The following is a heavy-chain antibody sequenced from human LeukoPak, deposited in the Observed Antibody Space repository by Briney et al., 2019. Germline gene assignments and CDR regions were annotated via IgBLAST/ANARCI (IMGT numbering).Heavy chain of an antibody. CDR2: INRDGGLA. J-gene: IGHJ3*01. CDR3: AREEHRLAEAGTSAFDL. V-gene: IGHV3-74*01. CDR1: GFTFSENW. D-gene: IGHD6-13*01. Sequence: GGSLRLSCVASGFTFSENWMHWVRQAPGKGLAWVSHINRDGGLANYADSVKGRFTISRDNARNTVYLQMSSLRVEDTAIYFCAREEHRLAEAGTSAFDLGGQGTLVTVSP.